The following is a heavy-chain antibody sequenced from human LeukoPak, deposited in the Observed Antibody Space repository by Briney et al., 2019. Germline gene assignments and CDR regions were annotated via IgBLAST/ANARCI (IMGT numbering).Heavy chain of an antibody. CDR1: GFTVSSQY. V-gene: IGHV3-66*01. CDR2: IYSGGTT. D-gene: IGHD2-2*01. J-gene: IGHJ6*02. Sequence: GGSLRLSCAASGFTVSSQYMSWVRQAPGKGLEWVSVIYSGGTTHYTDSVKGRFTISRDNAKNTLYLQMNSRRAEDTAVYYCARRKVVSAYYYGMDVWGQGTTVTVSS. CDR3: ARRKVVSAYYYGMDV.